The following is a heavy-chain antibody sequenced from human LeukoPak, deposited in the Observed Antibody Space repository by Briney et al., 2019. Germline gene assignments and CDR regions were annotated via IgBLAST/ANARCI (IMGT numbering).Heavy chain of an antibody. CDR3: AKDLTMVRGVNFDY. CDR2: ISWNSGSI. J-gene: IGHJ4*02. D-gene: IGHD3-10*01. V-gene: IGHV3-9*01. Sequence: GRSLRPSCAASGFTFDDYAMHWVRQAPGKGLEWVSGISWNSGSIGYADSVKGRFTISRDNAKNSLYLQMNSLRAEDTALYYCAKDLTMVRGVNFDYWGQGTLVTVSS. CDR1: GFTFDDYA.